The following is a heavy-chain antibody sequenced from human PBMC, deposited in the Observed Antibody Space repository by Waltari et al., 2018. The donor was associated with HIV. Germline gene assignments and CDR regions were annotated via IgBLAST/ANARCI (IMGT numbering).Heavy chain of an antibody. Sequence: VESGGGVVTTGGSIRLNVEASGLEFRNYSLNWARQSPMRGLEWVASIRRGNNEKNYLDSVRGRFVISRDNSESSVYLQMDSLREEDTATYFCVRDDPGYGPIDFWGQGTLVTV. CDR2: IRRGNNEK. CDR1: GLEFRNYS. CDR3: VRDDPGYGPIDF. J-gene: IGHJ4*02. V-gene: IGHV3-21*04. D-gene: IGHD3-10*01.